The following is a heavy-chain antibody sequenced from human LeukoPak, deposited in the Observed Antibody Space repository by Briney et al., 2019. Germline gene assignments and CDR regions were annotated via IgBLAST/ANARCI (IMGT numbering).Heavy chain of an antibody. Sequence: GGSLRLSCAASGFTFRSYWMSWVRQAPGRGLEWVATINQDVSQIKYVDSVKGRFTISRDNAKNSLYLQMNSLRAEDTAVYYCAKLGYNSWDFDYWGQGTVVTVSS. D-gene: IGHD6-13*01. CDR1: GFTFRSYW. CDR3: AKLGYNSWDFDY. V-gene: IGHV3-7*01. J-gene: IGHJ4*02. CDR2: INQDVSQI.